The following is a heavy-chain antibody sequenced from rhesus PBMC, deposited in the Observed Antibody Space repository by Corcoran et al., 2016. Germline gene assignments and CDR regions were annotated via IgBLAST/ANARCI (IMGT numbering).Heavy chain of an antibody. CDR1: GGSISSHY. Sequence: QVQLQESGPGLVKPSETLSLTCAVSGGSISSHYWSWIRQPPGKGLEWSGRISGSGVSTDDKPTRKSRDTISTDTSKNQFSLKLSSVTAADTAVYYCARDRWNGWESWGQGVVVTVSS. CDR3: ARDRWNGWES. J-gene: IGHJ6*01. V-gene: IGHV4-160*01. CDR2: ISGSGVST.